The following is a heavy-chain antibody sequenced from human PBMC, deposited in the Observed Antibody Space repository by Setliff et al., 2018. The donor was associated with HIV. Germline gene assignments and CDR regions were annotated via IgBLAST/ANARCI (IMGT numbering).Heavy chain of an antibody. CDR1: GESFSDYY. D-gene: IGHD2-21*02. CDR2: IYYRGST. J-gene: IGHJ4*02. Sequence: KPSETLSLTCAVYGESFSDYYWSWIRQPPGKGLEWIGDIYYRGSTTYNPSLKSRVAISVDTSKSQFSLKVTAVTAADTAIYYCARKEEVTVTGGGYLDSWGQGTLVTVSS. V-gene: IGHV4-59*01. CDR3: ARKEEVTVTGGGYLDS.